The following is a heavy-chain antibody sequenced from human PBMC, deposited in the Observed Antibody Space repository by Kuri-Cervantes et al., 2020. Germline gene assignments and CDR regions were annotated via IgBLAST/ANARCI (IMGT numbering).Heavy chain of an antibody. CDR3: ARDQWLVEGYYGMDV. J-gene: IGHJ6*02. Sequence: ETLSLTCAASGFTFSSYSMNWVRQAPGKGLEWVSYISSSSSTIYYADSVKGRFTISRDNAKNSLYLQMNSLRDEDTAVYYCARDQWLVEGYYGMDVWGQGTTVTVSS. CDR2: ISSSSSTI. D-gene: IGHD6-19*01. V-gene: IGHV3-48*02. CDR1: GFTFSSYS.